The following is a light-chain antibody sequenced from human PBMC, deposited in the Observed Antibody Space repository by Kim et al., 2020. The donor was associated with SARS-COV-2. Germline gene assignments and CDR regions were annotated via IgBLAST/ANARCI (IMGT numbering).Light chain of an antibody. V-gene: IGLV2-14*03. CDR2: DVS. J-gene: IGLJ3*02. CDR1: SSDIGGYNY. Sequence: QPVLTQPASVSGSPGQSITISCTGTSSDIGGYNYVSWYQQHPGKAPTLMIYDVSDRPSGVSNRFSGSKSGNTASLTISGLQAEDEADYYCSSYRTRNTFVFGGGTQLTVL. CDR3: SSYRTRNTFV.